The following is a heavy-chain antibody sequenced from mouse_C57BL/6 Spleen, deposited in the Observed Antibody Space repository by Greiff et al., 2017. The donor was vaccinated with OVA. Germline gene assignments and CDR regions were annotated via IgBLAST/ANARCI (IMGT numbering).Heavy chain of an antibody. J-gene: IGHJ4*01. Sequence: VMLVESGPGLVAPSQSLSITCTVSGFSLTSYGVHWVRQPPGKGLEWLVVIWSDGSTTYNSALKSRLSISKDNSKSQVFLKMNSLQTDDTAMYYCARGYYGSRNYAMDYWGQGTSVTVSS. CDR3: ARGYYGSRNYAMDY. D-gene: IGHD1-1*01. V-gene: IGHV2-6*03. CDR1: GFSLTSYG. CDR2: IWSDGST.